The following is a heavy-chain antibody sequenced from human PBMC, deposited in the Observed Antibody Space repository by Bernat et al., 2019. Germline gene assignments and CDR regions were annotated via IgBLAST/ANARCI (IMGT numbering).Heavy chain of an antibody. CDR3: ARGLIVATIDPGVFDY. J-gene: IGHJ4*02. Sequence: QVQLQESGPGLVKPSQTLSLTCTVSGGSISSGGYYWSWIRQHPGKGLEWIGYIYYSGSTYYNPSLKSRVTISVDTSKNQFSLKLSSVTAADMAVYYCARGLIVATIDPGVFDYWGQGTLVTVSS. V-gene: IGHV4-31*03. CDR2: IYYSGST. D-gene: IGHD5-12*01. CDR1: GGSISSGGYY.